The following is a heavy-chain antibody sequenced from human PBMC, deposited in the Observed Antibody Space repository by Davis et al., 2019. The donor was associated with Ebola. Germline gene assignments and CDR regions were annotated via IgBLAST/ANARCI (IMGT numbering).Heavy chain of an antibody. CDR2: IWYDGSNK. Sequence: GESLKISCAASGFTFSSYGMHRVRQAPGKGLEWVAVIWYDGSNKYYADPVKGRFTISRDNSKNTLYLQMNSLRAEDTAVYYCAKIGTYGGNRSYYFDYWGQGTLVTVSS. V-gene: IGHV3-33*06. CDR1: GFTFSSYG. D-gene: IGHD4-23*01. CDR3: AKIGTYGGNRSYYFDY. J-gene: IGHJ4*02.